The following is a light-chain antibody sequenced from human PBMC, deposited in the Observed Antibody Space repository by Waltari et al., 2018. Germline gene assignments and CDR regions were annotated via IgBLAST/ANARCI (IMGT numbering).Light chain of an antibody. Sequence: QSVLTPPPSVSGAPGQRVTIPCTGSSSNIGAGYDVHWYQQLPGTAPKLLIYGNSNRPSGVPDRFSGSKSGTSASLAITGLQAEDEADYYCQSYDSSLSGSWVFGGGTKLTVL. J-gene: IGLJ3*02. CDR2: GNS. CDR1: SSNIGAGYD. V-gene: IGLV1-40*01. CDR3: QSYDSSLSGSWV.